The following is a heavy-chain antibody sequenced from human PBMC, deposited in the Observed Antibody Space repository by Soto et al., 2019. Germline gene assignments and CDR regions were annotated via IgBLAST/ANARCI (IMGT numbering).Heavy chain of an antibody. D-gene: IGHD6-13*01. CDR2: ISWNSGSI. V-gene: IGHV3-9*01. CDR1: GFTFDDYA. CDR3: AKDALVLGSYYYYMDV. J-gene: IGHJ6*03. Sequence: GGSLRLSCAASGFTFDDYAMHWVRQAPGKGLEWVSGISWNSGSIGYADSVKGRFTISRDNAKNSLYLQMNSLRAEDTALYYCAKDALVLGSYYYYMDVWGKGTTVTVSS.